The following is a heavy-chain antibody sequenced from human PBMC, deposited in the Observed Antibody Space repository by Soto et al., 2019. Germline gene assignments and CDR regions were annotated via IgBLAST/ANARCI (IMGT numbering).Heavy chain of an antibody. V-gene: IGHV3-15*07. CDR2: IKSKTDGGTT. CDR1: GVTFSNAW. D-gene: IGHD6-19*01. Sequence: GGSLRLSCAASGVTFSNAWMNWVRQAPGKGLEWVGRIKSKTDGGTTDYAAPVKGRFTISRDDSKNTLYLQMNSLKTEDTAVYYCTTGASSLGKQWLADDYWGQGTLVTVSS. CDR3: TTGASSLGKQWLADDY. J-gene: IGHJ4*02.